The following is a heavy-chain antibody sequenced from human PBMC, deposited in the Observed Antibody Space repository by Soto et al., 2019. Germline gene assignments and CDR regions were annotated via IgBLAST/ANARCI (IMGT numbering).Heavy chain of an antibody. D-gene: IGHD3-3*01. CDR3: AKDGLFGGGYYYYGMDV. V-gene: IGHV3-23*01. J-gene: IGHJ6*02. CDR1: GFTFSSYA. Sequence: GGSLRLSCAASGFTFSSYAMSWVRQAPGKGLEWVSAISGSGGSTYYADSVKGRFTISRDNSKNTLYLQMNSLRAEDTAVYYCAKDGLFGGGYYYYGMDVWGQGTTVTVSS. CDR2: ISGSGGST.